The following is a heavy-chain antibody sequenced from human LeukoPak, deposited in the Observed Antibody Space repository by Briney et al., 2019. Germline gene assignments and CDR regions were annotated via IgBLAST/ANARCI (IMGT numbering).Heavy chain of an antibody. D-gene: IGHD2-2*01. V-gene: IGHV3-23*01. Sequence: HPGGSLRLSCAASGFTFSSYAMSWVRQAPGKGLEWVSAISGSGGRTYYGDSVKGRFTISRDNSRNTLYLQMNSLRAEDTAVYYCAPREVPAALDYWGQGTLVTVSS. CDR2: ISGSGGRT. J-gene: IGHJ4*02. CDR3: APREVPAALDY. CDR1: GFTFSSYA.